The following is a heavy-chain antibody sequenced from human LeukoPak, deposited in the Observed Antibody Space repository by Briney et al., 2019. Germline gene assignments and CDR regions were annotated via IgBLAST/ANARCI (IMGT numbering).Heavy chain of an antibody. CDR2: INHSGTT. CDR1: GGSFSGYY. CDR3: ASVDYDSSGYYFDY. J-gene: IGHJ4*02. V-gene: IGHV4-34*01. Sequence: SETLSLTCAVYGGSFSGYYWSWIRQPPGKGLEWIGEINHSGTTNYNPSLKSRVTITVDTSKNQFSLKLSSVTAADTAVYYCASVDYDSSGYYFDYWGQGTLVTVSS. D-gene: IGHD3-22*01.